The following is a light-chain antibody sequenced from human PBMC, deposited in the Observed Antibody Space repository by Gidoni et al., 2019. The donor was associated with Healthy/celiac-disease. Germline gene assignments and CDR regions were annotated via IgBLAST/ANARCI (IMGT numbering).Light chain of an antibody. CDR3: QQYNSYWT. J-gene: IGKJ1*01. CDR1: QSISGW. V-gene: IGKV1-5*01. Sequence: DIQMTQSPSTLSASVGDRVTITCRASQSISGWLAWYQQKPGKAPKLLIYDASSWESGVPSRFSGSGSGTEFTLTISSLQPDDFATYYCQQYNSYWTLGQGTKVEIK. CDR2: DAS.